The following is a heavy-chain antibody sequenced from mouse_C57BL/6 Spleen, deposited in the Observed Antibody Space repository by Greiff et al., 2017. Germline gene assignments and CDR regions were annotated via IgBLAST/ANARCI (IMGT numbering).Heavy chain of an antibody. CDR1: GYTFTSYT. CDR2: INPSSGYT. D-gene: IGHD3-2*02. Sequence: QVQLQQSGAELARPGASVKMSCKASGYTFTSYTMHWVKQRPGQGLEWIGYINPSSGYTKYNQKFKDKATLTADKSSSTAYMQLSSLTSEDSAVYYCTRTAQATSPWFAYWGQGTLVTVSA. V-gene: IGHV1-4*01. CDR3: TRTAQATSPWFAY. J-gene: IGHJ3*01.